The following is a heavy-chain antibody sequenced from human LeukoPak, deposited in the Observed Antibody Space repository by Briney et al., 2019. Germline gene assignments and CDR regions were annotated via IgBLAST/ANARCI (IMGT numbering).Heavy chain of an antibody. CDR1: GGSISSGGYY. J-gene: IGHJ6*02. Sequence: PSETLSLTCTVSGGSISSGGYYWSWIRQHPGKGLEWIGYIYYSGSTYYNPSLKSRVTISVDTSKNQSSLKLSSVTAADTAVYYCARGEGGGNSAGYYYYAMDVWGQGTTVTVSS. CDR2: IYYSGST. D-gene: IGHD4-23*01. V-gene: IGHV4-31*03. CDR3: ARGEGGGNSAGYYYYAMDV.